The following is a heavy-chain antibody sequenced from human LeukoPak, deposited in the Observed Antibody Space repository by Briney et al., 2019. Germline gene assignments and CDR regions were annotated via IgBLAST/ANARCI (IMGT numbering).Heavy chain of an antibody. V-gene: IGHV4-34*01. Sequence: SETLSLTCAVYGGSFSGYYWSWIRQPPGKGLEWIGEINHSGSTNYNPSLKSRVTISVDTSKNQFSLKLSSVTAADTAVYYCARLLEMATIAQYYYYMDVWGKGTTVTISS. D-gene: IGHD5-24*01. CDR1: GGSFSGYY. CDR3: ARLLEMATIAQYYYYMDV. J-gene: IGHJ6*03. CDR2: INHSGST.